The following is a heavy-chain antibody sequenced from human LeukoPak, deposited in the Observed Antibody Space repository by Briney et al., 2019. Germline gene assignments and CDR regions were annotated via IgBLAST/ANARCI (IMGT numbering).Heavy chain of an antibody. CDR2: ISGSGSYI. V-gene: IGHV3-21*01. D-gene: IGHD4-17*01. J-gene: IGHJ3*01. CDR1: GVIFSSNA. Sequence: PGGTLRLSCAASGVIFSSNAKNWGRKPPPPGQELDSFISGSGSYIHYADSMKGRFTISRDNAKKSVYLHMSRLRAEDTAVYYCARGLGSGDYVANAFDFWSRGTTVSVS. CDR3: ARGLGSGDYVANAFDF.